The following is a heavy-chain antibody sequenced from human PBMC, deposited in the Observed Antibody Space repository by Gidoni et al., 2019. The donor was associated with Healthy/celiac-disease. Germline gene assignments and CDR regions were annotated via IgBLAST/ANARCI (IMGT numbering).Heavy chain of an antibody. D-gene: IGHD3-16*02. V-gene: IGHV4-34*01. CDR2: INHSGST. J-gene: IGHJ4*02. CDR3: ARGVDDYVWGSYRSVYFDY. CDR1: GGSFSGYY. Sequence: QVQLQQRGAGLFKPSETLSPTCAVYGGSFSGYYWSWIRQPPGKGLEWIGEINHSGSTNYNPSRKSRVTIAVDTSKNQFSLKLSSVTAADTAVYYCARGVDDYVWGSYRSVYFDYWGQGTLVTVSS.